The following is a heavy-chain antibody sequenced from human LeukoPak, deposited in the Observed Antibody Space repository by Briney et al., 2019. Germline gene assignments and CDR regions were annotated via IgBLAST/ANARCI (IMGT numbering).Heavy chain of an antibody. V-gene: IGHV4-39*07. D-gene: IGHD4-17*01. J-gene: IGHJ6*03. Sequence: SETLPLTCTVSGGSITSSTYYWGWIRQPPGKGLEWIGTIYYTGSTYYNSSLKSRATISVDTSKNQFSLKVSSVTAADTAVYYCARERRQSTVTIPMKYSYYMDVWGKGTTVTVSS. CDR1: GGSITSSTYY. CDR3: ARERRQSTVTIPMKYSYYMDV. CDR2: IYYTGST.